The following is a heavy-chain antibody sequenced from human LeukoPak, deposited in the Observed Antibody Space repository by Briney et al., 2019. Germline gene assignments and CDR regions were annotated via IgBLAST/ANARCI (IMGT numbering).Heavy chain of an antibody. V-gene: IGHV4-38-2*02. J-gene: IGHJ3*02. CDR2: IYHSRST. Sequence: SETLSLTCTVSGYSISSVHYWGWIRQPPPKGLEWIGSIYHSRSTYYHPSLKSRVTISVDASKNQFSLKLRSVAAADTAVYYCARDWGLGCFDFLIWGQGTMVTVSS. D-gene: IGHD3-9*01. CDR1: GYSISSVHY. CDR3: ARDWGLGCFDFLI.